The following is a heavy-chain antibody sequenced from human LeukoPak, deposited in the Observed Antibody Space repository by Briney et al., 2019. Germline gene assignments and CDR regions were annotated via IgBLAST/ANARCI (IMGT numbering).Heavy chain of an antibody. Sequence: GESLKISCTGSGYSFSLYWIGWVRQMPGKGLEWMGIIYPDDSDTTYSPSFQGHVTISADKSISTTYLQWDSLKASDTGMYYCGRQVVRSSSGWKFGYWGQGTLVTVSS. D-gene: IGHD6-19*01. CDR2: IYPDDSDT. CDR1: GYSFSLYW. J-gene: IGHJ4*02. CDR3: GRQVVRSSSGWKFGY. V-gene: IGHV5-51*01.